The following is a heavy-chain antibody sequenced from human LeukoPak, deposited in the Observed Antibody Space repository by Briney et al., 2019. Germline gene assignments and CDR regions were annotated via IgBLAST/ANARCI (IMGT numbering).Heavy chain of an antibody. CDR1: GGTFSSYA. Sequence: ASVKVSCKASGGTFSSYAISWVRQAPGQGLEWMGGIIPIFGTANYAQKFQGRVTITADKSTSTAYMELSSLRSEDTAVYYCARVSSPQTPSAFDIWGQGTMVTVSS. CDR2: IIPIFGTA. D-gene: IGHD6-6*01. V-gene: IGHV1-69*06. CDR3: ARVSSPQTPSAFDI. J-gene: IGHJ3*02.